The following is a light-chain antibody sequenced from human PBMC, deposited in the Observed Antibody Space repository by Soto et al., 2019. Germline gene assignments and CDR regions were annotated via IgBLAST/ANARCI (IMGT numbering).Light chain of an antibody. Sequence: QAVVTQPASVSGSPGQSITISCTGTSSDVGGYNYVSWYQQHPGKAPKLMIYDVSNRPSGVSNRFSGSKSGNTASLTISGLQAEDEAHYYCSSYTTSTLVVFGGGTKLTVL. CDR2: DVS. V-gene: IGLV2-14*01. CDR1: SSDVGGYNY. CDR3: SSYTTSTLVV. J-gene: IGLJ2*01.